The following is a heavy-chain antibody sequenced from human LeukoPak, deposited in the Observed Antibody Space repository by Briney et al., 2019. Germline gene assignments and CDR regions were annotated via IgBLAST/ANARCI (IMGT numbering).Heavy chain of an antibody. J-gene: IGHJ6*04. Sequence: QSGGSLRLSCAASGFIFSSYAMDWVRQAPGKGLESIASISKSADSSYYIDSVKGRFTISRDNAKNMLYLQLNSLRAEDTAIYRCARVLGSPPEGYRHGLDVWGKGTTVTVSS. CDR1: GFIFSSYA. V-gene: IGHV3-23*01. CDR2: ISKSADSS. CDR3: ARVLGSPPEGYRHGLDV. D-gene: IGHD5-12*01.